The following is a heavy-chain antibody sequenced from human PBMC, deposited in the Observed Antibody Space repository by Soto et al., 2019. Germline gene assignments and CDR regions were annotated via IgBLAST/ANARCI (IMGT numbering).Heavy chain of an antibody. CDR1: GFTFSSYG. Sequence: HPGGSLRLSCAASGFTFSSYGMHWVRQAPGKGLEWVAVISYDGSNKYYADTVKGRFTISRDNSKKALYLQMNNLKAEDTALYYCARDPLPGYALGAFDIWGQGTMVTVSS. CDR3: ARDPLPGYALGAFDI. CDR2: ISYDGSNK. J-gene: IGHJ3*02. V-gene: IGHV3-30*03. D-gene: IGHD5-12*01.